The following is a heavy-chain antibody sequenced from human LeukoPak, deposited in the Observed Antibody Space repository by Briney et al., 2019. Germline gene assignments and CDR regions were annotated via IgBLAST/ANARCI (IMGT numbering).Heavy chain of an antibody. V-gene: IGHV1-46*01. Sequence: ASVKVSCKTSGYTFTTYFMHWVRQAPGQGLEWVQIINPIGGSTNYAQKFQGRVTVTRDLSTSTVYMELSNLGSEDTAVFYCARLTRNAGPFGYWGQGTLVTVSS. CDR1: GYTFTTYF. J-gene: IGHJ4*02. D-gene: IGHD6-13*01. CDR2: INPIGGST. CDR3: ARLTRNAGPFGY.